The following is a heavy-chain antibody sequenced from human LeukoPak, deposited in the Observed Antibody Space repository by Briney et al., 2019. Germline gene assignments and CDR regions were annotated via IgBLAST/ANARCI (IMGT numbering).Heavy chain of an antibody. CDR3: ASLSYYDILTGYYYDDY. CDR2: INSDGSST. V-gene: IGHV3-74*01. D-gene: IGHD3-9*01. Sequence: GVSLRLSCAASGFTFSSYWMHWVRQAPGKGLVWVSRINSDGSSTSYADSVKGRFTISRDNAKNTLYLQMNSLRAEDTAVYYCASLSYYDILTGYYYDDYWGQGTLVTVSS. CDR1: GFTFSSYW. J-gene: IGHJ4*02.